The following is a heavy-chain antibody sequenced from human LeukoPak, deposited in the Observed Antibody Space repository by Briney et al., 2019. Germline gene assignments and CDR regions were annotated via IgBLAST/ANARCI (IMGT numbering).Heavy chain of an antibody. CDR3: ARVSGYDDAFDI. Sequence: ASVKVSCKASGYTFTGYYMHWVRQAPGQGLEWMGWINPNSGGTNYAQKFQGRVTITRNTSISTAYMELSSLRSEDTAVYYCARVSGYDDAFDIWGQGTMVTVSS. CDR1: GYTFTGYY. D-gene: IGHD5-12*01. CDR2: INPNSGGT. J-gene: IGHJ3*02. V-gene: IGHV1-2*02.